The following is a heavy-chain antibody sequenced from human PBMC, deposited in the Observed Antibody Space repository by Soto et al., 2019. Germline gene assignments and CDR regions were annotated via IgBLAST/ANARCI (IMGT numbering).Heavy chain of an antibody. CDR1: GFTFSSYG. D-gene: IGHD4-17*01. V-gene: IGHV3-33*01. CDR2: IWYDGSNK. J-gene: IGHJ4*02. CDR3: ARGSTVVTGGFGY. Sequence: ESGGGVVQPGRSLRLSCAASGFTFSSYGMHWVRQAPGKGLEWVAVIWYDGSNKYYADSVKGRFTISRDNSKNTLYLQMNSLRAEDTAVYYCARGSTVVTGGFGYWGQGTLVTVSS.